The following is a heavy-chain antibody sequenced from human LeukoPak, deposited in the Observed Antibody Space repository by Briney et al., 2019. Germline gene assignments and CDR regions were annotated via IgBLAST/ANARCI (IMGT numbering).Heavy chain of an antibody. CDR3: ASAYYYDSSGYPFDY. J-gene: IGHJ4*02. CDR1: GGTFSSYA. CDR2: IIPIFGTA. D-gene: IGHD3-22*01. Sequence: ASVKVSCKASGGTFSSYAISWVRQAPGQGLEWMGMIIPIFGTANYAQKFQGRVTITTDESTSTAYMELSSLRSEDTAVYYCASAYYYDSSGYPFDYWGQGTLVTVSS. V-gene: IGHV1-69*05.